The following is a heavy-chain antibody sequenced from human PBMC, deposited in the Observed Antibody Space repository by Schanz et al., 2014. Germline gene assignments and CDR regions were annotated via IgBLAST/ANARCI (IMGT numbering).Heavy chain of an antibody. CDR1: GFSLNTYG. CDR3: AREEGWGIAAAGPKHYYYGMDV. Sequence: QAQLMESGGGVVQPGTSLILSCSVSGFSLNTYGIHWFRQPAGKGLEWVAVIWNNGVTKYYADSVKGRFTISRDNAKNSLYLQMNSLRAEDTAVYYCAREEGWGIAAAGPKHYYYGMDVWGHGTTVTVSS. D-gene: IGHD6-13*01. J-gene: IGHJ6*02. V-gene: IGHV3-33*01. CDR2: IWNNGVTK.